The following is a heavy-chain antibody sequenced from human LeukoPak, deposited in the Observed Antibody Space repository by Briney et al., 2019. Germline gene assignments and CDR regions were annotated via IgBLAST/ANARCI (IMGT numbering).Heavy chain of an antibody. CDR1: GYPFNTYW. V-gene: IGHV5-51*01. J-gene: IGHJ4*02. CDR3: ARRDVSAWYYFDY. D-gene: IGHD6-19*01. CDR2: IYPGDSDI. Sequence: GESLQISCKGSGYPFNTYWVGWVRQMPGKGLEWIGIIYPGDSDIRYSPSFRGQVTISADKSSSTAYLQWSSLKASDTAMYYCARRDVSAWYYFDYWGQGTLVTVSS.